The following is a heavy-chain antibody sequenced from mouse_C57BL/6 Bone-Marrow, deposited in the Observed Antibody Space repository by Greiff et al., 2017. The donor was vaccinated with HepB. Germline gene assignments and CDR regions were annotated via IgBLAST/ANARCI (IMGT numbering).Heavy chain of an antibody. Sequence: VQLQQSGAELVRPGTSVKVSCKASGYAFTNYLIEWVKQRPGQGLEWIGVINPGSGGTNYNEKFKGKATFTADTSSNTAYMQLSSLTTEDSAIYYCARVYYYGSSPNDYWGQGTTLTVSS. CDR1: GYAFTNYL. CDR3: ARVYYYGSSPNDY. V-gene: IGHV1-54*02. CDR2: INPGSGGT. D-gene: IGHD1-1*01. J-gene: IGHJ2*01.